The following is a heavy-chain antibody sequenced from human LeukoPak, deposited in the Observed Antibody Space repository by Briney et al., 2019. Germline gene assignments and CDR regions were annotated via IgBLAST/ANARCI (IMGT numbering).Heavy chain of an antibody. V-gene: IGHV3-21*01. CDR1: GFTFSSYS. Sequence: GGSLRLSCAASGFTFSSYSMNWVRQAPGKGLEWVSFISTSSIYIYYADSVKGRFTISRDNAKNSLYLRMNSLRAEDTAVYYCVRVDSSGYGLHWGLDYWGQGTLVTVSS. D-gene: IGHD3-22*01. CDR3: VRVDSSGYGLHWGLDY. J-gene: IGHJ4*02. CDR2: ISTSSIYI.